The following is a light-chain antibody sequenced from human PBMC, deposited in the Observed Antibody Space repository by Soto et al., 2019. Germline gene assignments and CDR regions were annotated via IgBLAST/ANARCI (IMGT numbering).Light chain of an antibody. Sequence: EIVMTQSPATLSVSPGERATLFCRASQSVSGNLAWYQQKPGAAPRLLISGASTSATGIPARFRGSGSWSEFTLTINSLQSEDFAVSYCQQDNYWPRTFVQGTKVYIK. CDR1: QSVSGN. V-gene: IGKV3-15*01. CDR3: QQDNYWPRT. CDR2: GAS. J-gene: IGKJ1*01.